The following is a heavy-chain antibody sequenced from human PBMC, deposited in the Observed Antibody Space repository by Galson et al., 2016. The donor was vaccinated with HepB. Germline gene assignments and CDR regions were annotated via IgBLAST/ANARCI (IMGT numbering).Heavy chain of an antibody. D-gene: IGHD2-21*02. J-gene: IGHJ4*02. CDR3: AKEGEAYCGTDCSLDY. CDR2: LSSDGRNK. V-gene: IGHV3-30*19. CDR1: GFTFSNYG. Sequence: SLRLSCAVSGFTFSNYGVYWVRQAPGKGLEWGAFLSSDGRNKFYADSVEGRFTIARDNSKNTLFLQMSSLRAEDTAVYYCAKEGEAYCGTDCSLDYWGQGTLITVSS.